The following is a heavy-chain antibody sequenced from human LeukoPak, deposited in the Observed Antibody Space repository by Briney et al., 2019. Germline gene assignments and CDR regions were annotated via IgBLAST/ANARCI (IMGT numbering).Heavy chain of an antibody. CDR1: GFTVSSNY. Sequence: PGGSLIPSCAASGFTVSSNYMSWVRQAPGKGLEWVSVIYSGGRTYYADSVKGRFTISRDNSKNTLYLQMNSLRAEDTAVHYCASPYSSGWYSSDYWGQGTLVTVSS. V-gene: IGHV3-66*01. D-gene: IGHD6-19*01. J-gene: IGHJ4*02. CDR2: IYSGGRT. CDR3: ASPYSSGWYSSDY.